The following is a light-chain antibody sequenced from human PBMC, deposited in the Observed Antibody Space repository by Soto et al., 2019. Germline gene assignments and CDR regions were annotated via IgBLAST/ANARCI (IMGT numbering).Light chain of an antibody. J-gene: IGKJ5*01. CDR2: DAS. CDR3: QQYDNVPFT. Sequence: DIQMTQSPSSLSASVGDRVTIICQASQDITNYLNWYQQKPGKAPKLLIYDASNLETGVPSRFSGSGSGTPFSFTISSLQPEDIATYYCQQYDNVPFTFGQGTRLEMK. CDR1: QDITNY. V-gene: IGKV1-33*01.